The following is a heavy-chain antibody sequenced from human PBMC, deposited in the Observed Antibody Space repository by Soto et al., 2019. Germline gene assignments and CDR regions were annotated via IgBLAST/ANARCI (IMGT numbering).Heavy chain of an antibody. CDR1: GFTVSSNY. CDR3: ARSLAVAGSGPDY. J-gene: IGHJ4*02. D-gene: IGHD6-19*01. CDR2: ISYDGSNK. Sequence: PGGSLRLSCAASGFTVSSNYMSWVRQAPGKGLEWVAVISYDGSNKYYADSVKGRFTISRDNSKNTLYLQMNSLRAEDTAVYFCARSLAVAGSGPDYWGQGTLVTVSS. V-gene: IGHV3-30*01.